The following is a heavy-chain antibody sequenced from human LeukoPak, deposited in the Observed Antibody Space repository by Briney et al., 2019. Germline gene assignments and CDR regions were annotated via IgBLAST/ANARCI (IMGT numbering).Heavy chain of an antibody. CDR3: ARDYGGDAGLDS. CDR1: GFTFSSYG. CDR2: IWSDDRNK. Sequence: PGGSLRLSCAASGFTFSSYGMHWVRQAPGKGLEWVALIWSDDRNKYYADSVKSQFTISRDNSKNTLYLQMNSLRAEDTAVYYCARDYGGDAGLDSWGQGTLVTVSS. V-gene: IGHV3-33*01. J-gene: IGHJ4*02. D-gene: IGHD4-23*01.